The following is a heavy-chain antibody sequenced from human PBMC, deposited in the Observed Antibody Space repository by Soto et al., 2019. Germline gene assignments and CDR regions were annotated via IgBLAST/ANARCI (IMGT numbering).Heavy chain of an antibody. V-gene: IGHV4-34*01. CDR1: GGSFSGYY. CDR3: ARSVGAHCSGGSCSQDY. Sequence: PSDTLSLTCAAYGGSFSGYYWSWIRQPPGKGLEWIGEINHSGSTNYNPSLKSRVTISVDTSKNQFSLKLSSVTAADTAVYYCARSVGAHCSGGSCSQDYWGQGTLVTVSS. CDR2: INHSGST. D-gene: IGHD2-15*01. J-gene: IGHJ4*02.